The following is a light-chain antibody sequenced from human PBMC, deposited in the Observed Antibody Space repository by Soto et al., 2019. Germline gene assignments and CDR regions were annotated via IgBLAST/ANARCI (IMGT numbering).Light chain of an antibody. CDR2: AAS. Sequence: AIRMTQSPSSFSASTGDRVTITCRASQGISSYLAWYQQKPGKAPKLLIYAASTLQSGVPSRFSGSGSGTDFTLTISCLQSEDFATYYCQQYYSYPNTFGQGTKLVIK. J-gene: IGKJ2*01. V-gene: IGKV1-8*01. CDR1: QGISSY. CDR3: QQYYSYPNT.